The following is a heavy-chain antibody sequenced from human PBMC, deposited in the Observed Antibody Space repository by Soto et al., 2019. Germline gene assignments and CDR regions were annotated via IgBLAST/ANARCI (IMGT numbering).Heavy chain of an antibody. Sequence: GGSLRLSCAVSGFTFSSYAMHWVRQAPGKGLEWVAVISHDGKNEYQADYVKGRFTNSRDNSKNRLYLQMHSLIPDDTAVYYCARDLPDNYESSGYADYWGQGTLVTVSS. D-gene: IGHD3-22*01. V-gene: IGHV3-30*03. CDR2: ISHDGKNE. CDR1: GFTFSSYA. J-gene: IGHJ4*02. CDR3: ARDLPDNYESSGYADY.